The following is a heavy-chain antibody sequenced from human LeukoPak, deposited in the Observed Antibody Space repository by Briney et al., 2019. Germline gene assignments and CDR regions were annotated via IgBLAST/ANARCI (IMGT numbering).Heavy chain of an antibody. Sequence: GGSLRLSCAASGFTFSSYEMNWVRQAPGKGLQWVSDISSSGTTIYYADSVKGRFTISRDNAKDSLYLQMNSLRAEDTAVYYCARKYCSTTSCLFDNWGQGTLVTVSS. CDR2: ISSSGTTI. J-gene: IGHJ4*02. CDR1: GFTFSSYE. V-gene: IGHV3-48*03. CDR3: ARKYCSTTSCLFDN. D-gene: IGHD2-2*01.